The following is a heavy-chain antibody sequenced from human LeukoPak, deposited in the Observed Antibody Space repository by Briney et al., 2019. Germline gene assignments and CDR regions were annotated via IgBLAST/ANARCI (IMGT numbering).Heavy chain of an antibody. CDR1: GFTFSSYE. CDR2: ISSSGSTI. V-gene: IGHV3-48*03. Sequence: GGSLRLSCAASGFTFSSYEMNWVRQAPGKGLEWVSYISSSGSTIYYADSVKGRFTISRDNSENSLYLQMDSLTAEDTAVYFCTRKGSQWDFLVDYWGQGTRVAVSP. CDR3: TRKGSQWDFLVDY. D-gene: IGHD2/OR15-2a*01. J-gene: IGHJ4*02.